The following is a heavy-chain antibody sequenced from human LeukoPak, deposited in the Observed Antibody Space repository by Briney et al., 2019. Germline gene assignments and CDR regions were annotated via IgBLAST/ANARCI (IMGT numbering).Heavy chain of an antibody. V-gene: IGHV4-59*08. CDR3: ARLSWPSSAEYYYYGMDV. CDR1: GGSISSYY. CDR2: IYYSGST. Sequence: SETLSLTCTVSGGSISSYYWSWIRQPPGKGLEWIGYIYYSGSTNYNPSLKSRVTISVDTSKNQFSPKLSSVTAADTAVYYCARLSWPSSAEYYYYGMDVWGQGTTVTVSS. D-gene: IGHD6-6*01. J-gene: IGHJ6*02.